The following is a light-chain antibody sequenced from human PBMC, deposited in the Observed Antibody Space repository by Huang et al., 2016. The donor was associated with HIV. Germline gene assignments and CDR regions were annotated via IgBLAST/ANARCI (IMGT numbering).Light chain of an antibody. CDR1: QSISRY. CDR3: QQSYSTLPFT. V-gene: IGKV1-39*01. Sequence: DIQMTQTPSSVSASVGDRVTITCRASQSISRYLNWYQQKPGKAPKRLIYAASTLQSGVPSRFSGSGSGTDFTLTISSLQFEDFATYYCQQSYSTLPFTFGPGTKVDIK. J-gene: IGKJ3*01. CDR2: AAS.